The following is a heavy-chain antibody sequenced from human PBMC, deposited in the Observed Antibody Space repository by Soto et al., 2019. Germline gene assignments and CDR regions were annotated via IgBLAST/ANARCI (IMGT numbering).Heavy chain of an antibody. D-gene: IGHD3-22*01. Sequence: PGESLRISCKGSGYSFTSYWIGWVRQMPGKGLEWMGIIYPGDSDTRYSPSFQGQVTISADKSISTAYLQWSSLKASDTAMYYCARQYYDSSGYYPYYFDYWGQGTLVTVS. CDR2: IYPGDSDT. J-gene: IGHJ4*02. V-gene: IGHV5-51*01. CDR1: GYSFTSYW. CDR3: ARQYYDSSGYYPYYFDY.